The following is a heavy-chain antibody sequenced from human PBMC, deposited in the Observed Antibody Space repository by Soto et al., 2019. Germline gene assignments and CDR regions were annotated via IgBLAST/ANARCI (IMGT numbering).Heavy chain of an antibody. CDR3: AMGGRQWLVTSDFNC. J-gene: IGHJ4*02. CDR2: VSHDGRNT. Sequence: VQLVESGGGVVQPGRSLRLSCAASGFTFSDYAMHWVRQAPGKGLEWVAVVSHDGRNTHYADSVKGRFTISRDSSKNPVSLEMPSLRAEDTAVYYCAMGGRQWLVTSDFNCWGQGALVTVSS. CDR1: GFTFSDYA. V-gene: IGHV3-30*03. D-gene: IGHD6-19*01.